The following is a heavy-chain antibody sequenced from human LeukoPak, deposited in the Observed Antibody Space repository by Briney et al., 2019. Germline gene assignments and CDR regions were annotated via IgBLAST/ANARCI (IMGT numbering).Heavy chain of an antibody. CDR1: GFIFDYYT. CDR2: ITWDGDTT. J-gene: IGHJ4*02. Sequence: PGGSLRLSCAASGFIFDYYTMYWVRQAPGKGLEWVSLITWDGDTTYYADSVKGRFTISRDNSKNSLYLQMNSLRTDDTALYYCAKDSLGRSRWYTVGYWGQGTLVTVSS. CDR3: AKDSLGRSRWYTVGY. D-gene: IGHD6-13*01. V-gene: IGHV3-43*01.